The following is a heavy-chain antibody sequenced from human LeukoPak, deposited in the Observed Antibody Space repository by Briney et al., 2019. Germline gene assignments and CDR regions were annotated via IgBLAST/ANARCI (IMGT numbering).Heavy chain of an antibody. CDR3: ARDYDFWSGYYRAEYFQH. J-gene: IGHJ1*01. V-gene: IGHV3-11*04. D-gene: IGHD3-3*01. CDR2: ISSSGSTI. Sequence: GGSLRLSCAASGFTFSDYYMSWIRQAPGKGLEWVSYISSSGSTIYYADSVKGRFTISRDNAKNSLYLQMNSLRAEDTAVYYCARDYDFWSGYYRAEYFQHWGQGILVTVSS. CDR1: GFTFSDYY.